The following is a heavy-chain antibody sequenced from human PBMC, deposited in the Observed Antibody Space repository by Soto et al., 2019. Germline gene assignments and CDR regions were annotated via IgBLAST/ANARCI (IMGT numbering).Heavy chain of an antibody. CDR2: IVVVSGST. V-gene: IGHV1-58*02. D-gene: IGHD2-15*01. CDR1: GFDFGSFG. Sequence: ASLKFSCNASGFDFGSFGIQFLRQTRGRGLEWIGWIVVVSGSTNYARQFQGRVAISRDMSSSTAYLDLYDLKSDHTAVYFCSAEHPYIAMGWPVWGQGTTVNVSS. J-gene: IGHJ6*02. CDR3: SAEHPYIAMGWPV.